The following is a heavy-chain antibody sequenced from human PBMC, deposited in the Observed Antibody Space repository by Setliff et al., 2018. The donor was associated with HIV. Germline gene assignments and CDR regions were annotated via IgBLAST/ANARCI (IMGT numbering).Heavy chain of an antibody. Sequence: ASVKVSCKASGYTFTSYGISWVRQAPGQGLEWMGWISAYNGNTNYAQKLQGRVTMTTDTSTSTAYMELSDLQSEDTAVYYCASPRSAGTYQGAFYYFLHVWGKGTTVTVSS. D-gene: IGHD1-26*01. J-gene: IGHJ6*03. CDR1: GYTFTSYG. CDR2: ISAYNGNT. V-gene: IGHV1-18*01. CDR3: ASPRSAGTYQGAFYYFLHV.